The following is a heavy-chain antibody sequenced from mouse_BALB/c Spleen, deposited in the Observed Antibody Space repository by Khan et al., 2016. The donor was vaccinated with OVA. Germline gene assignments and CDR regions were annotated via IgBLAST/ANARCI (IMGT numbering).Heavy chain of an antibody. J-gene: IGHJ2*01. CDR3: ARSVTITTVVATDFDY. Sequence: EVQLQESGPGLVKPSQSLSLTCTVTGYSITSDYAWNWIRQFPGNKLEWMGYISYSGRTSYNPSLKSRISITRDTSTNQFFLQLNSVTTEDTATYYWARSVTITTVVATDFDYWGQGTTLTVSS. V-gene: IGHV3-2*02. CDR2: ISYSGRT. CDR1: GYSITSDYA. D-gene: IGHD1-1*01.